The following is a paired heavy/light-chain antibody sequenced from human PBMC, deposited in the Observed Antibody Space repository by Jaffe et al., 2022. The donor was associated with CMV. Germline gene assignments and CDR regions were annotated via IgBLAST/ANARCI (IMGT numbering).Heavy chain of an antibody. J-gene: IGHJ4*02. CDR1: GYSFTSNW. Sequence: EVQLVQSGAEVKKPGESLKISCKVSGYSFTSNWIGWVRQMPGKGLEWMGIIYPRDSDTTYSPSFQGQVTISADKSINTVYLQWSSLKASDTAIYYCAREVVQYRIYYFDHWGQGTPVTVSS. V-gene: IGHV5-51*01. CDR3: AREVVQYRIYYFDH. D-gene: IGHD3-16*02. CDR2: IYPRDSDT.
Light chain of an antibody. Sequence: DIQMTQSPSSLSASVGDRVTITCRSSQSINGYLNWYQQKPGKAPKLLIYFASTLQSGVPSRFSGGGSGAHFTLVISNLQPEDFATYYCQQNYNVPRTFGQGTKV. J-gene: IGKJ1*01. V-gene: IGKV1-39*01. CDR3: QQNYNVPRT. CDR1: QSINGY. CDR2: FAS.